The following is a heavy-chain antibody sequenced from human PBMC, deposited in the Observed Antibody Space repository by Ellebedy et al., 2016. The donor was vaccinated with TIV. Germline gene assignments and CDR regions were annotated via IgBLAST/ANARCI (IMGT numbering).Heavy chain of an antibody. Sequence: AASVKVSCKASGGTFSSYAISWVRQAPGQGLEWMGGIIPIFGTANYAQKFQGRVTITADESTSTAYMELSSLRSEDTAVYYCARGVRILTGFPNWFDPWGQGTLVTVSS. J-gene: IGHJ5*02. V-gene: IGHV1-69*13. D-gene: IGHD3-9*01. CDR1: GGTFSSYA. CDR2: IIPIFGTA. CDR3: ARGVRILTGFPNWFDP.